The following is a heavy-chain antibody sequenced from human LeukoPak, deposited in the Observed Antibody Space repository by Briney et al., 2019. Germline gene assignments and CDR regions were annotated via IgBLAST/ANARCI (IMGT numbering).Heavy chain of an antibody. CDR3: TRRVDTAMVKVVDY. D-gene: IGHD5-18*01. V-gene: IGHV3-11*04. J-gene: IGHJ4*02. Sequence: GGSLRLSCAASGFTFSDYYMSWIRQAPGKGLEWVSYISSSGSTIYYADSVKGRFTISRDNAKNSLYLQMNSLRAEDTAVYYCTRRVDTAMVKVVDYWGQGTLVTVSS. CDR2: ISSSGSTI. CDR1: GFTFSDYY.